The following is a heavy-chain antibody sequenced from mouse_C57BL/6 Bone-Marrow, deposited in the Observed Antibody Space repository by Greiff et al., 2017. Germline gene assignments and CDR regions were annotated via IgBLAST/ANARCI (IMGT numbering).Heavy chain of an antibody. CDR1: GYTFTSYG. CDR3: ARLPYYYGSTYFDY. Sequence: VKVVESGAELARPGASVKLSCKASGYTFTSYGISWVKQRTGQGLEWIGEIYPRSGNTYYNEKFKGKATLTADKSSSTAYMEIRSLTSEDSAVYYCARLPYYYGSTYFDYWGQGTTLTVSS. CDR2: IYPRSGNT. J-gene: IGHJ2*01. V-gene: IGHV1-81*01. D-gene: IGHD1-1*01.